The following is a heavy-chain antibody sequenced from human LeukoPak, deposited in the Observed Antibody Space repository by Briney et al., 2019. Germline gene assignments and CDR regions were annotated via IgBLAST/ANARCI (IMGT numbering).Heavy chain of an antibody. CDR3: AKDPRDGYNYEYFQH. V-gene: IGHV3-30-3*01. Sequence: PGGSLRLSCAASGFTFSSFALHWVRQAPGKGLEWVAVISFDGSNKYYADSVKGRFTISRDNSKNTLYLQMNSLRAEDTAVYYCAKDPRDGYNYEYFQHWGQGTLVTVSS. CDR1: GFTFSSFA. CDR2: ISFDGSNK. D-gene: IGHD5-24*01. J-gene: IGHJ1*01.